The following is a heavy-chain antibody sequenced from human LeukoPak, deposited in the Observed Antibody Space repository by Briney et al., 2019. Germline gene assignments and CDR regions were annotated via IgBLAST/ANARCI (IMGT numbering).Heavy chain of an antibody. CDR2: IRYDGSNK. V-gene: IGHV3-30*02. J-gene: IGHJ5*02. Sequence: PGGSRRLSCAAAGFTFSSYGMHWVRQAPGKGLEWVAFIRYDGSNKYYADSVKGRFTISRDNSKNTLYLQMNSLRAEATAVYYCAKTVRYYDLAGWFDPWGQGTLVTVSS. CDR1: GFTFSSYG. D-gene: IGHD3-3*01. CDR3: AKTVRYYDLAGWFDP.